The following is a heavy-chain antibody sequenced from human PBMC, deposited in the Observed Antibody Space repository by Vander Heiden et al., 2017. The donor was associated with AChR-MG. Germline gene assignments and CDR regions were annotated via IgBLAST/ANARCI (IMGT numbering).Heavy chain of an antibody. D-gene: IGHD3-10*01. CDR3: AHSRNFKYGSGPDY. CDR1: GFSLSNTGEG. V-gene: IGHV2-5*02. Sequence: QITLRESGPTLVKPTQTLTLTCTFSGFSLSNTGEGVGWLRQPPGKDLEWLALIYWDDDIRYSPSLKSRLTVTKDTSKNQVVLTMTNMDPADTATYYCAHSRNFKYGSGPDYWGQGTLVTVSS. CDR2: IYWDDDI. J-gene: IGHJ4*02.